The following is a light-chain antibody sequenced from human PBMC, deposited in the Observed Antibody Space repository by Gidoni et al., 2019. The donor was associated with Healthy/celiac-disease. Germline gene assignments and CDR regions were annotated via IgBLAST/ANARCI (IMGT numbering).Light chain of an antibody. CDR3: QQYGILIT. V-gene: IGKV3-20*01. Sequence: EIVLTQSPGTLSLSTGERATLSCRASQSVSSSYLAWYQQKPGQAPRLLIYGASSRATGIPDRFSGSGSGTDFTLTISRLEPEYFAVYYCQQYGILITFGQGTRLEIK. CDR2: GAS. J-gene: IGKJ5*01. CDR1: QSVSSSY.